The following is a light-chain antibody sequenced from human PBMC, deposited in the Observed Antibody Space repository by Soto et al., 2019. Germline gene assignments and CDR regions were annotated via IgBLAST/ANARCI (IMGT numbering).Light chain of an antibody. CDR3: QSYDATNQV. CDR1: SGRIASNY. V-gene: IGLV6-57*01. CDR2: EDN. Sequence: FMLTQPHSVSESPGKTVIISCTRRSGRIASNYVQWYQQRPGSSPTTVIYEDNQRPSGVPDRFSGSIDSSSNSASLTISGLETEDEADYYCQSYDATNQVFGGGTKLTVL. J-gene: IGLJ3*02.